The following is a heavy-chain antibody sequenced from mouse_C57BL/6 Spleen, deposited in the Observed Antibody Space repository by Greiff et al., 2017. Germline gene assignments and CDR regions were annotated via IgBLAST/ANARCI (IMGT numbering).Heavy chain of an antibody. CDR3: APIYYGNYEGAWFAY. J-gene: IGHJ3*01. CDR1: GYTFTSYT. Sequence: VMLVESGAELARPGASVKMSCKASGYTFTSYTMHWVKQRPGQGLEWIGYINPSSGYTKYNQKFKDKATLTADKSSSTAYMPLSSLTSEDSAVYYCAPIYYGNYEGAWFAYWGQGTLVTVSA. V-gene: IGHV1-4*01. D-gene: IGHD2-1*01. CDR2: INPSSGYT.